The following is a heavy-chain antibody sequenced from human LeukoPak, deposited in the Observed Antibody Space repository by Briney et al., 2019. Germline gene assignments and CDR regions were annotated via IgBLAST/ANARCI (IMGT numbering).Heavy chain of an antibody. D-gene: IGHD4-11*01. CDR3: ARDDDSKYRVLPHRSYYYYMDV. J-gene: IGHJ6*03. V-gene: IGHV4-4*07. CDR1: GGSISSYY. Sequence: SETLSLTCTVSGGSISSYYWSWIRQPAGKGLEWIGRIYPSRSTNYNPYLKSRVTISVDKSKSQFSLKLSSVTAADTAVYYCARDDDSKYRVLPHRSYYYYMDVSGKGTTVTVSS. CDR2: IYPSRST.